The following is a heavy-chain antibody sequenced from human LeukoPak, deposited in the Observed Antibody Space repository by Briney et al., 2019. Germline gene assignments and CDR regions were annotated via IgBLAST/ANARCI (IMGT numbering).Heavy chain of an antibody. CDR3: ARGGSTGVGVVPAAIDY. CDR1: GGSFSGYY. CDR2: INLSGST. J-gene: IGHJ4*02. V-gene: IGHV4-34*01. D-gene: IGHD2-2*01. Sequence: SETLSLTCAVYGGSFSGYYWSWIRQPPGKGLEWIGEINLSGSTNYNPSLKSRVTISVDTSKNQFSLKLSSVTAADTAVYYCARGGSTGVGVVPAAIDYWGQGTLVTVSS.